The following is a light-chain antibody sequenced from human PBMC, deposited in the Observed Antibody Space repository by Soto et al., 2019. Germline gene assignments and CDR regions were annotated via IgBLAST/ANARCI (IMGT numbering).Light chain of an antibody. CDR3: CSYTTSNTRQIV. Sequence: QSVLTQPASVSGSPGQSITISCTGTSSDVGGYNYVSWYQQQPGKAPKFMIYDVSNRPSGVYNRFSGSKSGNTASLTISGLQAEDEADYYCCSYTTSNTRQIVFGTGTKLTVL. J-gene: IGLJ1*01. CDR2: DVS. V-gene: IGLV2-14*01. CDR1: SSDVGGYNY.